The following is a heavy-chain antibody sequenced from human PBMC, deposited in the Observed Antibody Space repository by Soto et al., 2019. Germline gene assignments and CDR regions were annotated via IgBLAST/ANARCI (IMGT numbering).Heavy chain of an antibody. J-gene: IGHJ6*02. CDR3: ARVPAATLYYYGMDV. CDR1: GDSLSSGGHY. CDR2: IYDSVNT. V-gene: IGHV4-31*03. D-gene: IGHD2-2*01. Sequence: SETLSLTCTVSGDSLSSGGHYWSWIRQHPGKGLEWIGHIYDSVNTYYSPSLRSRVTISADMSKNQFSLNLRSVTAADTAVYYCARVPAATLYYYGMDVWGQGTTVTVSS.